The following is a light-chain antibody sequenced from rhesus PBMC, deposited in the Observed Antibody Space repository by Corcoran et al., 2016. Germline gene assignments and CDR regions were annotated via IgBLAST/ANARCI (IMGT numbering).Light chain of an antibody. V-gene: IGKV2S9*01. J-gene: IGKJ2*01. CDR1: QSLVYSDGITY. CDR2: QVS. CDR3: MQGTHWPYS. Sequence: DVVMTQSPLSLPVTLGQPASISCRSSQSLVYSDGITYLNWFQQRPGQPPRRLVYQVSHRDLGVPERFSGSGTGTDFTLKISRVEAEDVELYNCMQGTHWPYSFGQGTKVEIK.